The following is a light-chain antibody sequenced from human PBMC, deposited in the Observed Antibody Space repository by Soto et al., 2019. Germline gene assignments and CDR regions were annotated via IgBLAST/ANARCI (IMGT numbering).Light chain of an antibody. CDR2: DTS. V-gene: IGKV3-11*01. CDR1: QSVDTY. Sequence: IPLTQSPAILSLSPGERATLSCTASQSVDTYIAWYQQRPGQPPRLLIHDTSHRASGVPARVRGSGSGTDFTLTITSLEPEDFGVYFCQQRRNWVSFGPGTRL. J-gene: IGKJ3*01. CDR3: QQRRNWVS.